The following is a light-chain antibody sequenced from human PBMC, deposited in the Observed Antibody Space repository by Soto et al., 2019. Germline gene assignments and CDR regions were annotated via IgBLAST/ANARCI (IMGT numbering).Light chain of an antibody. V-gene: IGKV1-8*01. J-gene: IGKJ4*01. CDR2: AVS. CDR3: QQYYSYPPLT. CDR1: QGISSY. Sequence: AIRMTQSPSSFSASTGDRVTITCRASQGISSYLAWYQQKPGKAPKLLIYAVSTLQSGVPSRISGSGSGTDFTLTISCLQSEDFATYYCQQYYSYPPLTFGGGTKVEIK.